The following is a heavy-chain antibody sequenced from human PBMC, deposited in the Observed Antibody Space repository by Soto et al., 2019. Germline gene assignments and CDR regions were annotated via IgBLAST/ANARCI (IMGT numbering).Heavy chain of an antibody. V-gene: IGHV3-30*18. J-gene: IGHJ5*02. Sequence: QVQLVESGGGVVQPGRSLRLSCAASGFTFSSYGMHWVRQAPGKGLEWVAVISYDGSNKYYADSVKGRFTISRDNSKNTLYLQMNSRRAEDTAVYYCAKDKGIVGATPHSWGQGTLVTVSS. D-gene: IGHD1-26*01. CDR3: AKDKGIVGATPHS. CDR2: ISYDGSNK. CDR1: GFTFSSYG.